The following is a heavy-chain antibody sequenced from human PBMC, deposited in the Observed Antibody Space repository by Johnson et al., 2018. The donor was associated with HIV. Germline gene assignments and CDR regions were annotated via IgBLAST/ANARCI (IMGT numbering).Heavy chain of an antibody. CDR3: ARGGENGAFDI. V-gene: IGHV3-30-3*01. D-gene: IGHD7-27*01. CDR1: GFTFSSYA. CDR2: ISYAGSNK. Sequence: VESGGGVVQPGRSLRLSCAASGFTFSSYAMHWVRQAPGQGLEWVAVISYAGSNKYYADSVKGRFTISRDNSKNTLYLQMNSLKTEDTALYYCARGGENGAFDIWGQGTMVTVSS. J-gene: IGHJ3*02.